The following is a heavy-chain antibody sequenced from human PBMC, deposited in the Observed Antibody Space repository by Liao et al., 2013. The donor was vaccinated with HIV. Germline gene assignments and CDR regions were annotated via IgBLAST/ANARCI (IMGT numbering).Heavy chain of an antibody. Sequence: QVQLQESGPGLVKPSETLSLTCTVSGGSISSYYWSWIRQPAGKGLEWIGRIYTSGSTNYNPSLKSRVTMSVDTSKNQFSLKLSSVTAADTAVYYCARTLPYCSGGSCYLDYWGQGTLVTVSS. CDR1: GGSISSYY. CDR2: IYTSGST. CDR3: ARTLPYCSGGSCYLDY. J-gene: IGHJ4*02. V-gene: IGHV4-4*07. D-gene: IGHD2-15*01.